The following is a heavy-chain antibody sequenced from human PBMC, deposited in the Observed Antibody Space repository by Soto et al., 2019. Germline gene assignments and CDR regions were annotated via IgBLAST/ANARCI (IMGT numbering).Heavy chain of an antibody. Sequence: SETLSLTCTVSGGSISSSSYYWGWIRQPPGKGLEWIGSIYYSGSTYYNPSLKSRVTISVDTSKNQFSLKLSSVTAADTAVYYCGGGSGSYWFDPWGQGTLVTVSS. J-gene: IGHJ5*02. CDR2: IYYSGST. CDR3: GGGSGSYWFDP. CDR1: GGSISSSSYY. D-gene: IGHD3-10*01. V-gene: IGHV4-39*01.